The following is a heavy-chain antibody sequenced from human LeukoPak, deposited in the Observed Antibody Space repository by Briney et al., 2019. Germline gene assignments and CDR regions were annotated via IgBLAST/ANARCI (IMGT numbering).Heavy chain of an antibody. CDR3: TTLGAFDY. CDR1: GFTFSNAW. J-gene: IGHJ4*02. D-gene: IGHD3-16*01. V-gene: IGHV3-15*01. Sequence: GGFLRLSCAASGFTFSNAWMSWVRQAPGKGLEWVGRIKSKTFGGTTDYAAPVKGRFTISRDDSKNTLYLHMNTLKTEDTAIYYCTTLGAFDYWGQGTLVTVSS. CDR2: IKSKTFGGTT.